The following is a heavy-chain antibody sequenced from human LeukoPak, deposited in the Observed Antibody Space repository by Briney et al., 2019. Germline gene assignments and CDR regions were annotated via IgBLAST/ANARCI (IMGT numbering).Heavy chain of an antibody. CDR3: AGGRYFDWLFSPAGGPFDY. V-gene: IGHV1-46*01. Sequence: GASVKVSCKASGYTFTSYYMHWVRQAPGQGLEWMGIINPSGGSTSYAQKFQGRVTMTRDTSTSTVYMELSSLRSEDTAVYYCAGGRYFDWLFSPAGGPFDYWGQGTLVTVSS. D-gene: IGHD3-9*01. CDR1: GYTFTSYY. J-gene: IGHJ4*02. CDR2: INPSGGST.